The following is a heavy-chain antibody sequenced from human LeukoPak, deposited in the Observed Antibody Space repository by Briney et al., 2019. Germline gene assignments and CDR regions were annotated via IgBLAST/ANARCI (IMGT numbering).Heavy chain of an antibody. V-gene: IGHV3-9*01. J-gene: IGHJ3*02. CDR3: AKDMRRPWVAAAGTYDAFDI. Sequence: GRSLRLSCAASGFTFDDYAMHWVRQAPGKGLEWVSGISWNSGSIGYADSVKGRFTISRDNAKNSLYLQMNSLRAEDTALYYCAKDMRRPWVAAAGTYDAFDIWGQGTMVTVSS. CDR1: GFTFDDYA. CDR2: ISWNSGSI. D-gene: IGHD6-13*01.